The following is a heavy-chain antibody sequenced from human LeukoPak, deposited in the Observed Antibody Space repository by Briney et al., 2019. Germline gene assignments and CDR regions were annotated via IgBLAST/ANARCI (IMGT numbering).Heavy chain of an antibody. Sequence: GGSLRLSCTASGFTFGDYLMSWFRQAPGKGLEWVSAISGSGGSTYYADSVKGRFTISRDNSKNTLYLQMNSLRAEDTAVYYCAKDAMIVVVITNFDYWGQGTLVTVSS. V-gene: IGHV3-23*01. CDR2: ISGSGGST. D-gene: IGHD3-22*01. J-gene: IGHJ4*02. CDR3: AKDAMIVVVITNFDY. CDR1: GFTFGDYL.